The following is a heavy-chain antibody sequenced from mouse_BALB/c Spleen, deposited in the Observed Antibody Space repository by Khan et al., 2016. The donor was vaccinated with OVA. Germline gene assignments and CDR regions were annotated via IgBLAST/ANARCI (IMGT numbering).Heavy chain of an antibody. D-gene: IGHD2-1*01. J-gene: IGHJ3*01. Sequence: VQLKQSGAELVKPGASVKLSCSASGFNIKDTYIHWMKQRPEQGLEWIGRIDPPNDDSKYGPKFQAKATLTADTSSTTAYLQLSSLTSEDTAVYYCATLYCNPFAFWGQGTLVSVSA. CDR1: GFNIKDTY. V-gene: IGHV14-3*02. CDR2: IDPPNDDS. CDR3: ATLYCNPFAF.